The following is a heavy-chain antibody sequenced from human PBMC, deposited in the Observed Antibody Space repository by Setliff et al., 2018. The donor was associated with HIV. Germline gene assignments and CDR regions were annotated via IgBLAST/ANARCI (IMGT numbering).Heavy chain of an antibody. CDR3: ARGYSNSWHRWEAFDI. V-gene: IGHV4-59*13. D-gene: IGHD6-13*01. J-gene: IGHJ3*02. CDR1: GGSISGYY. CDR2: LHSLGSSRVSDTP. Sequence: PSETLSLTCTVSGGSISGYYWTWVRQPPGKGLEWIGYLHSLGSSRVSDTPNYSPSLKSRLTISVDTSKNHFSLRLSSVTAADTAVYYCARGYSNSWHRWEAFDIWGQGTMVTVS.